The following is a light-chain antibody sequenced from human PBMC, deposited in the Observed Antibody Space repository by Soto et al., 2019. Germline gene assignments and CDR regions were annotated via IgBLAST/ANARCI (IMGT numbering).Light chain of an antibody. Sequence: DNVMTQSPASLAVSLGERATINCKSSQSVLYSSNNKNYLAWYQQKPGQPPKLLIYWASTRESGVPDRFSGSGSGTDFTLTISSLQAEDVAVYYCQQSYSTPDTFGQGTKLEIK. CDR2: WAS. J-gene: IGKJ2*01. CDR3: QQSYSTPDT. CDR1: QSVLYSSNNKNY. V-gene: IGKV4-1*01.